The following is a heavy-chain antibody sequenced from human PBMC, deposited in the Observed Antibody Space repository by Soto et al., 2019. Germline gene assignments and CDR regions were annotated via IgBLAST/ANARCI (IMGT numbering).Heavy chain of an antibody. CDR3: ARVYAGAMDV. J-gene: IGHJ6*02. CDR1: GFTFSNYW. D-gene: IGHD2-8*01. CDR2: IKQDGGEK. Sequence: EVQLVESGGGLVQPGGSLRLSCAASGFTFSNYWVRWVRQAPGKGLEWVASIKQDGGEKYYVDSVKGRFTISRDNAKNSLYLQMNSLRAEDTAVYYCARVYAGAMDVWGQGTTVTVSS. V-gene: IGHV3-7*04.